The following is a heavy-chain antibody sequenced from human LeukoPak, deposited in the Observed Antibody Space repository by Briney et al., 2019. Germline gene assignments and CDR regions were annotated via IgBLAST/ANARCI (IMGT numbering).Heavy chain of an antibody. Sequence: GGSLRLSCAASGFTVSRNYMSWVRQAPGKGLEWVSVLYSDGSTYHADSVKGRFTISRDNSKNTLYLQMNSLKTEDTAVYYCTTDGVGVEGATYDNWGQGTLVSVSS. CDR3: TTDGVGVEGATYDN. V-gene: IGHV3-53*01. J-gene: IGHJ4*02. D-gene: IGHD1-26*01. CDR2: LYSDGST. CDR1: GFTVSRNY.